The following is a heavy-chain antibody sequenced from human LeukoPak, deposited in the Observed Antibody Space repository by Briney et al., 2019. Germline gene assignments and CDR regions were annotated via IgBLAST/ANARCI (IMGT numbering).Heavy chain of an antibody. D-gene: IGHD1-26*01. CDR3: ARAAGIVGAQVDAFDI. V-gene: IGHV4-4*02. CDR1: GGSISSSNW. CDR2: IYHSGST. Sequence: SETLSLTCAVSGGSISSSNWWSWVRQPPGKGLEWIGEIYHSGSTNYNPSLKSRVTISVDKSKNQFSLKLSSVTAADTAVYYCARAAGIVGAQVDAFDIWGQGTMVTVSS. J-gene: IGHJ3*02.